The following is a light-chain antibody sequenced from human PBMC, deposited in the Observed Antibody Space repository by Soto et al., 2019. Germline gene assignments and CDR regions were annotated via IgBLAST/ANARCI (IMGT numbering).Light chain of an antibody. V-gene: IGKV1-5*03. Sequence: DIPMTQSPSTLSASVGDRVTITCRASQSISNWLAWYQQKPGKAPKLLIYMVSTLDSGVPSRFSGSGSGTEFTLTISSLQPDDFASYYCQQYKSVSLLTFGGGTKVEIK. J-gene: IGKJ4*01. CDR2: MVS. CDR1: QSISNW. CDR3: QQYKSVSLLT.